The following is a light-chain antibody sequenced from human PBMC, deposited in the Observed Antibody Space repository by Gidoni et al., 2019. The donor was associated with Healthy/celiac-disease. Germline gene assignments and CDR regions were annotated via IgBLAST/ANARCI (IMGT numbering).Light chain of an antibody. Sequence: DIVMTQSPISLPVTPAEPASISCRSSQSLRHSNGYNDLDWYLQKPGQSQQLLIYLGSNRASGVPDRFSGSGSGTDFTLKSSRVEAEDVGVYYCMQALQTPLTFGGGTKVEIK. CDR3: MQALQTPLT. CDR1: QSLRHSNGYND. CDR2: LGS. J-gene: IGKJ4*01. V-gene: IGKV2-28*01.